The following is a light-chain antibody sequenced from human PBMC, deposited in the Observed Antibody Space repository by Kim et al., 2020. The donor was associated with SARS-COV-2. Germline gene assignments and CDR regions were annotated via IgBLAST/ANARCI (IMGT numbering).Light chain of an antibody. J-gene: IGKJ2*01. Sequence: ASVCDRVTITCRASQRISNWLAWYQQKPGKAPNLLIFDASSLKSGVPSRFSGSGSGTEFTLTISSLQPDDFATYYCQQYDSYSTFGQGTKLEI. CDR1: QRISNW. CDR2: DAS. CDR3: QQYDSYST. V-gene: IGKV1-5*01.